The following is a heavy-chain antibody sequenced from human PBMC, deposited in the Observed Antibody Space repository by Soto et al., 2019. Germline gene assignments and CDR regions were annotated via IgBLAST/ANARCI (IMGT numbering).Heavy chain of an antibody. J-gene: IGHJ6*02. Sequence: EVQLLESGGGLVQPGGSLRLSCAASGFTFSSYAMSWVRQAPGKGLEWVSAISGSGGSTYYADSVKGRFTISRDNSKNTLYLQMNSRRADDTAVYYCAAMSREYYYYGMDVWGQGTTVTVSS. V-gene: IGHV3-23*01. CDR3: AAMSREYYYYGMDV. D-gene: IGHD1-26*01. CDR1: GFTFSSYA. CDR2: ISGSGGST.